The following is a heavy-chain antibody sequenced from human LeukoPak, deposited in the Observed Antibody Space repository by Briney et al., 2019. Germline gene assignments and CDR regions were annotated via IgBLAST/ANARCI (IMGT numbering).Heavy chain of an antibody. J-gene: IGHJ4*02. V-gene: IGHV4-61*02. CDR2: IYTSGST. CDR1: GGSISSGSYY. CDR3: ARASGDDFWSGYYLYYFDY. D-gene: IGHD3-3*01. Sequence: SETLSLTCAVSGGSISSGSYYWSWIRQPAGKGLEWIGRIYTSGSTNYNPSLKSRVPISVDTSKNQFSLKLSSVTATDTAVYYCARASGDDFWSGYYLYYFDYWGQGTLVTVSS.